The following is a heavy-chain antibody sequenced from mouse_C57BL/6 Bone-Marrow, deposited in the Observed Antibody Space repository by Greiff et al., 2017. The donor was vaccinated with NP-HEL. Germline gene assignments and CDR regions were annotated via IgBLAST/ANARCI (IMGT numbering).Heavy chain of an antibody. CDR2: IYPGSGST. V-gene: IGHV1-55*01. CDR3: ARPYGNFYYAMDY. CDR1: GYTLTSYW. Sequence: VQLQQPGAELVKPGASVKMSCKASGYTLTSYWITWVKQRPGQGLEWIGDIYPGSGSTNYNEKFKSKATLTVDTSSSTAYMQLSSLTSEYSAVYYCARPYGNFYYAMDYWGQGTSVTVSS. J-gene: IGHJ4*01. D-gene: IGHD2-1*01.